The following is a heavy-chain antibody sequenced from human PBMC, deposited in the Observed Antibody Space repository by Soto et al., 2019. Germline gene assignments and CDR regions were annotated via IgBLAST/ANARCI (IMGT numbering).Heavy chain of an antibody. D-gene: IGHD2-15*01. Sequence: ASVKVSCKTSGYIFTSYGVAWVRQAPGPGLEWMGWVIAYNSDTTYAQTVQGRVTMTTDPSTSTAYMELTSLRSDDTAVYYCARVGSVAAGRPFDYWGQGTLVTVSS. J-gene: IGHJ4*02. CDR2: VIAYNSDT. CDR3: ARVGSVAAGRPFDY. V-gene: IGHV1-18*01. CDR1: GYIFTSYG.